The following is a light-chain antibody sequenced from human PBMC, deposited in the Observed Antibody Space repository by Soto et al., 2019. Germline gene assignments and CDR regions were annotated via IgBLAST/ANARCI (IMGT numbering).Light chain of an antibody. CDR1: QRISNN. CDR2: VAS. J-gene: IGKJ2*01. CDR3: QQTFSPPYT. Sequence: DIQMTQPPSSLTASVGDRVTITCRASQRISNNLSWYQQRPGKAPKFLIYVASTLQRGVPSRFSGSGSGIDFSLTISSLQPEDFATYFCQQTFSPPYTFGQGTTLEVK. V-gene: IGKV1-39*01.